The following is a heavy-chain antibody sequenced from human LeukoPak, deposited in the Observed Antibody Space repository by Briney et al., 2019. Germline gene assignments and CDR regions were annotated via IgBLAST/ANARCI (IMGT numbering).Heavy chain of an antibody. Sequence: SQTLSLTCTVSGGSTSSGGYYWSWIRQHPGKGLEWIVYIYYSGSTYYNPSLKSRVTISVDTSKNQFSLKLSSVTAADTAVYYCARGETTVTTYGAFDVWGQGTMVTVSS. V-gene: IGHV4-31*03. CDR2: IYYSGST. J-gene: IGHJ3*01. CDR1: GGSTSSGGYY. CDR3: ARGETTVTTYGAFDV. D-gene: IGHD4-17*01.